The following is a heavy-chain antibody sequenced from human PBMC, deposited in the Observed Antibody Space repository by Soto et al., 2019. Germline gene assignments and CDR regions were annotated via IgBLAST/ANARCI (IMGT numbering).Heavy chain of an antibody. D-gene: IGHD1-1*01. Sequence: QVQLVESGGVVVQPGRSLRLSCAASGFTFSSYAMHWVRQAPGKGLEWVAVISYDGSNKYYADSVKGRFTISRDNSKNTLYLQMNSLRAEDTAVYYCARDRNGVHWFDPWGQGTLVTVSS. CDR3: ARDRNGVHWFDP. V-gene: IGHV3-30-3*01. CDR1: GFTFSSYA. CDR2: ISYDGSNK. J-gene: IGHJ5*02.